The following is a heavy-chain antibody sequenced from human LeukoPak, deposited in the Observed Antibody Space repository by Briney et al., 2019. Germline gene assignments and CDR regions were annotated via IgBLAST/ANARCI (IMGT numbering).Heavy chain of an antibody. J-gene: IGHJ6*02. D-gene: IGHD3-3*01. Sequence: GGSLRLSCAGSGFIFRNYAMAWVRQAPGKGLECVSAISGSGDSVRHADSVQGRFIISRDNSKSTLYLQMDNLRAEDTALYYSARDFWATNYYYGMDVWGQGTTVTVSS. V-gene: IGHV3-23*01. CDR2: ISGSGDSV. CDR3: ARDFWATNYYYGMDV. CDR1: GFIFRNYA.